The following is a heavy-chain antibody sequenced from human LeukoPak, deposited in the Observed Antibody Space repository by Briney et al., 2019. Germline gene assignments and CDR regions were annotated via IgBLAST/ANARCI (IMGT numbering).Heavy chain of an antibody. D-gene: IGHD1-26*01. CDR2: ISGSGGST. CDR1: GFTFNSYA. Sequence: PGGSLRLSCAASGFTFNSYAMSWVRQAPGKGLEWVSVISGSGGSTYYADSVKGRFTISRGNSKNTLYLQMNSLRAEDTAVYYCAKEVIVGVSFDYWGQGTLVTVSS. CDR3: AKEVIVGVSFDY. V-gene: IGHV3-23*01. J-gene: IGHJ4*02.